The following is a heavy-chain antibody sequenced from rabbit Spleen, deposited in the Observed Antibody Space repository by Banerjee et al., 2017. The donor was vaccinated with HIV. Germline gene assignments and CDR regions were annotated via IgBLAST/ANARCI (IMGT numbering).Heavy chain of an antibody. D-gene: IGHD4-2*01. CDR1: GVSFSDKDV. CDR3: ARDLVAVIGWNFNL. CDR2: INIVTGKS. V-gene: IGHV1S45*01. J-gene: IGHJ4*01. Sequence: LVESGGGLVQPEGSLTLTCKASGVSFSDKDVMCWVRQARGKGLEWIACINIVTGKSVYASWAKGRFTMSRASSTTVFLQMTSLTAADTATYFCARDLVAVIGWNFNLWGPGTLVTVS.